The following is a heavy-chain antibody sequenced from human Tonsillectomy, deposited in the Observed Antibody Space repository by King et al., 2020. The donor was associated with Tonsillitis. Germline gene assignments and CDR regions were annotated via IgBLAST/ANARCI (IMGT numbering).Heavy chain of an antibody. D-gene: IGHD2-15*01. CDR3: ARNKGHCDGGSCFPYNY. CDR1: GDSISSGSYC. CDR2: IFYSGTT. J-gene: IGHJ4*02. Sequence: QLQESGPGLVKPSETLSLTCTVSGDSISSGSYCWGWIRQPPGKGLEWIGCIFYSGTTYYKSPLKSRVTISVDTSRNQFSLRMSSVTAADTAVYYCARNKGHCDGGSCFPYNYWGQGTLVTVSS. V-gene: IGHV4-39*01.